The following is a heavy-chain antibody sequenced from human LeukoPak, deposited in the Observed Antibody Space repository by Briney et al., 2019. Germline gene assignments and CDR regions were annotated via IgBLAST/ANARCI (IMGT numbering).Heavy chain of an antibody. CDR1: GFTFSDHY. Sequence: GVSLRLSCAASGFTFSDHYMTWIRQAPGKGLEWVSYITNSGRDADYSDSVGGRFTTSRDNAKNSLYLQMNSLRPEDTAIYYCGRGHFGLDVWGKGTTVTVSS. CDR3: GRGHFGLDV. V-gene: IGHV3-11*06. J-gene: IGHJ6*04. CDR2: ITNSGRDA.